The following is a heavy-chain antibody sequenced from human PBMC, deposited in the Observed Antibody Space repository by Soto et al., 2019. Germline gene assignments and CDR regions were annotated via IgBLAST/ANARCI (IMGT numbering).Heavy chain of an antibody. CDR2: IKPDGSEK. CDR1: AFTLSSYW. V-gene: IGHV3-7*01. D-gene: IGHD3-22*01. Sequence: EVQLVESGGGLVQPGGSLRLSCVASAFTLSSYWMSWVRQAPGKGLEWVANIKPDGSEKYYVDSVKGRFTISRDNTKNSLYLQMSTLRPEDTAIYYCARDYEFGFDIWGQGTLVTVSS. CDR3: ARDYEFGFDI. J-gene: IGHJ3*02.